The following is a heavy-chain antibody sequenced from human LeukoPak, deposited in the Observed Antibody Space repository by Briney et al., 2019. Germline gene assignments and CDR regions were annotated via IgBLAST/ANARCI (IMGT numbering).Heavy chain of an antibody. V-gene: IGHV3-30*03. D-gene: IGHD3-10*01. J-gene: IGHJ6*04. CDR2: ISYDGSNK. CDR1: GFTFSSDG. Sequence: QAGGSLRLSCAASGFTFSSDGMHWVRQAPGKGLEWVAVISYDGSNKYYADSVKGRFTISRDNSKNTLYLQMNSLRAEDTAVYYCAHTHLTLWFGELLPKRGMDVWGKGTTVTVSS. CDR3: AHTHLTLWFGELLPKRGMDV.